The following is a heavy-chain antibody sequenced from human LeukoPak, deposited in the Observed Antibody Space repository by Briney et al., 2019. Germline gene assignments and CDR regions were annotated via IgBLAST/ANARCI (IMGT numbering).Heavy chain of an antibody. V-gene: IGHV4-34*01. J-gene: IGHJ6*02. CDR1: GGSFRGYY. CDR2: INHSGST. Sequence: SQTLSLTCAVYGGSFRGYYWSWIRQPPGKGLEWIGEINHSGSTNYNPPLKSRVSISVDTSKNQFALKLSSVTAADTAVFYCARGRLKKGYGAFAYFDYYAMDVWGQGTTVTVSS. CDR3: ARGRLKKGYGAFAYFDYYAMDV. D-gene: IGHD4/OR15-4a*01.